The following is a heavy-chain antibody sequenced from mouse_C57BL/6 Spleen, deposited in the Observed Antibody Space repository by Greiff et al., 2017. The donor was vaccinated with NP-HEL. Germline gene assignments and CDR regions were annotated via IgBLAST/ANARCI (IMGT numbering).Heavy chain of an antibody. J-gene: IGHJ2*01. CDR1: GYTFTSYW. V-gene: IGHV1-69*01. Sequence: QVQLQQPGAELVMPGASVKLSCKASGYTFTSYWMHWVKQRPGQGLEWIGEIDPSDSYTNYNQKFKGKSTLTVDKSSSTAYMQLSSLTAEDSAVYYCARSGNYYGSSYVEGYFDYWGQGTTLTVSS. CDR3: ARSGNYYGSSYVEGYFDY. D-gene: IGHD1-1*01. CDR2: IDPSDSYT.